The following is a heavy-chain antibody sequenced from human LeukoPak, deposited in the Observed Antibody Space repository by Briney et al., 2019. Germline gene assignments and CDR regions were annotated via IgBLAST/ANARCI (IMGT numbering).Heavy chain of an antibody. Sequence: GGSLRLSCAASGFTFSSYWMHWVRQAPGKGLEWVAVISYDGSNKYYADSVKGRFTISRDNSKNTLYLQMNSLRAEDTAVYYCARGSRYSYGYLDYWGQGTLVTVSS. CDR2: ISYDGSNK. J-gene: IGHJ4*02. CDR1: GFTFSSYW. D-gene: IGHD5-18*01. CDR3: ARGSRYSYGYLDY. V-gene: IGHV3-30-3*01.